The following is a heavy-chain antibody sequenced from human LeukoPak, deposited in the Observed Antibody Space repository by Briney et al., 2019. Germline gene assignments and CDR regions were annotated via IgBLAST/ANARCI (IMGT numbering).Heavy chain of an antibody. CDR1: GFTFSSYS. D-gene: IGHD6-13*01. V-gene: IGHV3-21*01. Sequence: PGGSLRLSCAASGFTFSSYSMNWVRQAPGKGLEWVSSISSSSSYIYYADSVKGRFTISRDNAKNSLYLQMNSLRAEDTAVYYCARQIAAAGISYYGMDVWGQGTTVTVSS. CDR2: ISSSSSYI. J-gene: IGHJ6*02. CDR3: ARQIAAAGISYYGMDV.